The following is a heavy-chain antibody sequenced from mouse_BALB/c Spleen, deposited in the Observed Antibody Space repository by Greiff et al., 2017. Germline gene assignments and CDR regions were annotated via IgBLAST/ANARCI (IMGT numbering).Heavy chain of an antibody. Sequence: LQQPGPELVRPGASVKLSCKASGYTFTSYWMHWVKQRHGQGLEWIGNIFPGSGSTNYDEKFKSKGTLTVDTSSSTAYMHLSSLTSEDSAVYYCAREGLRYPFDYWGQGTTLTVSS. CDR2: IFPGSGST. D-gene: IGHD1-1*01. CDR3: AREGLRYPFDY. J-gene: IGHJ2*01. CDR1: GYTFTSYW. V-gene: IGHV1S22*01.